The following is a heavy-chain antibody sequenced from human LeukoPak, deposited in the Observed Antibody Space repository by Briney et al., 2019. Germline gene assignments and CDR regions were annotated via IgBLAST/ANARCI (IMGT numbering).Heavy chain of an antibody. CDR1: VGSINSSNW. J-gene: IGHJ3*02. CDR2: IYHNGTP. Sequence: SETLSLTCAVSVGSINSSNWWSWVRQSPGKGLEWIGEIYHNGTPNYNPSLKSRVTISADTFKNHFSLKMTSVTAADTAVYYCARLLNYYDGSGPSDIWGQGTMVTVSS. CDR3: ARLLNYYDGSGPSDI. D-gene: IGHD3-22*01. V-gene: IGHV4-4*02.